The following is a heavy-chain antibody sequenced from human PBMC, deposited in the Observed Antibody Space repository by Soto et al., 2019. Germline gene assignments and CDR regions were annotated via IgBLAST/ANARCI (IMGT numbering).Heavy chain of an antibody. J-gene: IGHJ3*02. V-gene: IGHV3-7*01. CDR3: ARDLSSWYPHAFDI. CDR1: GFTFSSYW. D-gene: IGHD6-13*01. Sequence: GGSLRLSCAASGFTFSSYWMSWVRQAPGKGLEWVANIKQDGSEKYYVDSVKGRFTISRDNAKNSLYLQMNSLRAEDTAVYYCARDLSSWYPHAFDIWGQGTMVTVSS. CDR2: IKQDGSEK.